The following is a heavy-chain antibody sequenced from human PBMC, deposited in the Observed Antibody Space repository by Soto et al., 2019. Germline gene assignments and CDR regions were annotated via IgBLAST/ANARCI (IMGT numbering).Heavy chain of an antibody. CDR3: ATTPEYGIVAATGGCY. CDR1: GFTFSSYG. J-gene: IGHJ4*02. Sequence: GGSLRLSCAASGFTFSSYGMHWVRQAPGKGLEWVAVIWYDGSNKYYADSVKGRFTISRDNSKNTLYLQMNSLRAEDTAVYYCATTPEYGIVAATGGCYWGQGTLVTVSS. V-gene: IGHV3-33*01. D-gene: IGHD2-15*01. CDR2: IWYDGSNK.